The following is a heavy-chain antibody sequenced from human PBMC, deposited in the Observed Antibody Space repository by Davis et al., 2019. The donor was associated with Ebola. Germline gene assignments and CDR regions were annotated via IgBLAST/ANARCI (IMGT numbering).Heavy chain of an antibody. CDR2: IRSKANSYAT. CDR3: TSWVPAANFDY. J-gene: IGHJ4*02. V-gene: IGHV3-73*01. D-gene: IGHD2-2*01. Sequence: GGSLRLSCAASGFTFSGSAMHWVRQASGTGLEWVGRIRSKANSYATAYAASVKGRFTISRDDSKNTAYLQMNSLKTEDTAVYYCTSWVPAANFDYWGQGTLVTVSS. CDR1: GFTFSGSA.